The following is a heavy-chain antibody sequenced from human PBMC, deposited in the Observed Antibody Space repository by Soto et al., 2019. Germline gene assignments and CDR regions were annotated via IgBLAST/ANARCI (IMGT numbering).Heavy chain of an antibody. V-gene: IGHV4-4*02. CDR2: VFHTGTT. Sequence: QVQLQESGPGLVKPSGSLSLTCAVSGDSVSSPYYWCWVRQPPGKGLARIWEVFHTGTTSYNPSHTSRVTISMDKSNNQFSLYLSSVTAADTAVYYCARSAGWYAVHSWGPGTLVIVSS. CDR1: GDSVSSPYY. CDR3: ARSAGWYAVHS. J-gene: IGHJ4*02. D-gene: IGHD6-19*01.